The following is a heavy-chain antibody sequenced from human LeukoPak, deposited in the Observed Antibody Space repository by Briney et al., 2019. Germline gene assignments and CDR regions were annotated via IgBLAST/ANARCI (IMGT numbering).Heavy chain of an antibody. D-gene: IGHD2-2*01. CDR2: INPNSGGT. CDR3: ARDFLNSGYCSSTSCSYPFDY. V-gene: IGHV1-2*02. J-gene: IGHJ4*02. Sequence: ASVKVSCKASGYTFTGYYMHWVRQAPGQGLEWMGWINPNSGGTNYAQKFQGRVTMTRDTSISTAYMELSRLRSDDTAVYYCARDFLNSGYCSSTSCSYPFDYWGQGTLVTVSS. CDR1: GYTFTGYY.